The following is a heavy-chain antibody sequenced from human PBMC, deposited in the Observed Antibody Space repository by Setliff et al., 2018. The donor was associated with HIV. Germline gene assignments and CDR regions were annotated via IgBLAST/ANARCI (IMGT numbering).Heavy chain of an antibody. D-gene: IGHD3-3*01. CDR3: ARGYYNFWSGYPPLDY. CDR1: GGSISSYY. CDR2: IYYSGST. V-gene: IGHV4-59*01. Sequence: SETLSLTCTVSGGSISSYYWSWIRQPPGKGLEWIGYIYYSGSTNYNPSLKSRVTISVDTFKNQFSLKLSSVTAADTAVYYCARGYYNFWSGYPPLDYWGQGTLVTVSS. J-gene: IGHJ4*02.